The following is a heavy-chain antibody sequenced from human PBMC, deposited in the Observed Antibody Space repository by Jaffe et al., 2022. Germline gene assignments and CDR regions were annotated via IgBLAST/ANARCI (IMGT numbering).Heavy chain of an antibody. CDR3: AKGSLGYCSGGSCYPFDY. CDR2: IRYDGSNK. CDR1: GFTFSSYG. J-gene: IGHJ4*02. Sequence: QVQLVESGGGVVQPGGSLRLSCAASGFTFSSYGMHWVRQAPGKGLEWVAFIRYDGSNKYYADSVKGRFTISRDNSKNTLYLQMNSLRAEDTAVYYCAKGSLGYCSGGSCYPFDYWGQGTLVTVSS. D-gene: IGHD2-15*01. V-gene: IGHV3-30*02.